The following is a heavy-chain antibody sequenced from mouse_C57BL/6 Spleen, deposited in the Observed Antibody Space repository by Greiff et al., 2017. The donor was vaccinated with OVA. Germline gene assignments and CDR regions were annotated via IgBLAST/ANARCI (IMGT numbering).Heavy chain of an antibody. CDR2: ISRGSSTI. CDR1: GFTFSDYG. Sequence: EVKLVESGGGLVKPGGSLKLSCAASGFTFSDYGMHWVRQAPEKGLEWVAYISRGSSTIYYADTVKGRFTLSRDNAKNTLFLQMTSLRSEDTAMYYCARPTTVVATDYAMDYWGQGTSVTVAS. J-gene: IGHJ4*01. CDR3: ARPTTVVATDYAMDY. V-gene: IGHV5-17*01. D-gene: IGHD1-1*01.